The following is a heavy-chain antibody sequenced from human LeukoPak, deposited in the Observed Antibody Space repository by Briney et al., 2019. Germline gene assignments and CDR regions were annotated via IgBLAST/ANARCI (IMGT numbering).Heavy chain of an antibody. Sequence: KHGESLKISCKGSGYSFTSYWIGWVRQMPGKGLEWMGIIYPGDSDTRYSPSFQGQVTISADKSISTAYLQWSSLKASDTAMYYCARVHYYETSDWGNYFDYWGQGTLVTVSS. V-gene: IGHV5-51*01. D-gene: IGHD3-22*01. CDR1: GYSFTSYW. CDR3: ARVHYYETSDWGNYFDY. J-gene: IGHJ4*02. CDR2: IYPGDSDT.